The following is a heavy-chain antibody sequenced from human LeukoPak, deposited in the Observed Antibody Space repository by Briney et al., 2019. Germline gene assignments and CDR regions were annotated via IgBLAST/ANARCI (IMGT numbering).Heavy chain of an antibody. CDR2: IFYSGST. D-gene: IGHD6-19*01. CDR3: ARSGEGSGWYWWDY. Sequence: SETLSLTCTVSGGSISSGGYYWSWIRQHPGKGLEWIEYIFYSGSTYYTPSLKSRVTISVDTSKNQFSLRLSSVTAADTAVYYCARSGEGSGWYWWDYWGQGTLVTVSS. J-gene: IGHJ4*01. CDR1: GGSISSGGYY. V-gene: IGHV4-31*03.